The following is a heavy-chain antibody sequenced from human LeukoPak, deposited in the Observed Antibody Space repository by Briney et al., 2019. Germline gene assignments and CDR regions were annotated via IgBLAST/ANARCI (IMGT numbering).Heavy chain of an antibody. V-gene: IGHV3-23*01. CDR1: GFAFSRQD. CDR3: AKDARRSSGWFFSDH. CDR2: ISDSGDRT. D-gene: IGHD6-19*01. Sequence: GGSLRLSCAASGFAFSRQDMGWVRQAPGKGLEWVSGISDSGDRTYYADSVKGRFTISRDNSKNTLYLQMNSLRVEDTAVYYCAKDARRSSGWFFSDHWGQGTLVTVSS. J-gene: IGHJ4*02.